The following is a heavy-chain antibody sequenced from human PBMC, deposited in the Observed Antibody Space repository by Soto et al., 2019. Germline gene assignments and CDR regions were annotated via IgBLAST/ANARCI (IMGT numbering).Heavy chain of an antibody. J-gene: IGHJ4*02. V-gene: IGHV3-23*01. Sequence: GGSLRLSCAASGFSFSSYAMSWVRQAPGKGLEWVSAISGSGGSTYYADSVKGRFTISRDNSKNTLYLQMNSLRAEDTAVYYCAKSHVRGYSYGFDYWGQGTLVTVSS. CDR1: GFSFSSYA. D-gene: IGHD5-18*01. CDR2: ISGSGGST. CDR3: AKSHVRGYSYGFDY.